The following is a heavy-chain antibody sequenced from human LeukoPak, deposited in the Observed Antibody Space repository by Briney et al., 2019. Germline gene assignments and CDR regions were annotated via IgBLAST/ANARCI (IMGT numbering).Heavy chain of an antibody. V-gene: IGHV3-30*04. J-gene: IGHJ4*02. CDR2: ISYDGSNK. CDR1: GFTFSSYA. CDR3: AKLGWDAPQ. Sequence: GRSLRLSCAASGFTFSSYAMHWVRQAPGKGLEWVAVISYDGSNKYYADSVKGRFTISRDNSKNTLYLQMNSLRADDTAVYYCAKLGWDAPQWGQGTLVTVSS. D-gene: IGHD6-13*01.